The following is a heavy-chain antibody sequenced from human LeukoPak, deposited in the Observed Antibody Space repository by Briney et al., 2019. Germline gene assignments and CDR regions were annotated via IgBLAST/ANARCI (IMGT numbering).Heavy chain of an antibody. Sequence: GGSLRLSCAASGFTFSSYDMTWVRQAPGRGLEWGSSIRPSGDNTYYGDSVKGRFTISRDNSKNTVYLQMDNMRVDDTAVYYCARVAGWHWFDPWGQGTLVTVSS. CDR2: IRPSGDNT. CDR3: ARVAGWHWFDP. CDR1: GFTFSSYD. J-gene: IGHJ5*02. V-gene: IGHV3-23*01. D-gene: IGHD6-19*01.